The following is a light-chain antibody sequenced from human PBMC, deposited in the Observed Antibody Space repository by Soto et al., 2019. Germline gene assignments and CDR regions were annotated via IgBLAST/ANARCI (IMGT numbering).Light chain of an antibody. J-gene: IGLJ2*01. CDR1: SAHSSYA. CDR3: QTWGSRTVV. V-gene: IGLV4-69*01. Sequence: QLVLTQSPSASASLGASVKLTCTLSSAHSSYAIAWHQQQPEKGPRYLMKLNSDGSHSKGDGIPDRFSGSSSGAERYLTIASLQSEEEADYYCQTWGSRTVVFGGGTKLTVL. CDR2: LNSDGSH.